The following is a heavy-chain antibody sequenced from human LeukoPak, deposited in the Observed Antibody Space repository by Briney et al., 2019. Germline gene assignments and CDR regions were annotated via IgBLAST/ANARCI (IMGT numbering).Heavy chain of an antibody. CDR1: GFSFSGHW. CDR2: ISPTGSTT. CDR3: ARGPNSNWSGLDF. J-gene: IGHJ4*02. V-gene: IGHV3-74*01. Sequence: GGSLRLSCTASGFSFSGHWMHWARHLPGKGLVWVSRISPTGSTTSYADSVKGRFTVSRDNAKNTLYLQVNNLRAEDTAVYYCARGPNSNWSGLDFWGQGTLLTVSS. D-gene: IGHD6-6*01.